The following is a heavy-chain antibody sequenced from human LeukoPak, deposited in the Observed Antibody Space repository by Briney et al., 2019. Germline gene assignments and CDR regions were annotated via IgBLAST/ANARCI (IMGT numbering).Heavy chain of an antibody. CDR1: GGSFSGYY. Sequence: PSETLSLTCAVYGGSFSGYYWSWIRQPPGKGLEWFGEINHSGSTNYNPSLKSRVTISVDTSKNQFSLKLSSVTAADTAVYYCARVGYYYGFANDYWGQGTLVTVSS. V-gene: IGHV4-34*01. J-gene: IGHJ4*02. CDR2: INHSGST. D-gene: IGHD3-10*01. CDR3: ARVGYYYGFANDY.